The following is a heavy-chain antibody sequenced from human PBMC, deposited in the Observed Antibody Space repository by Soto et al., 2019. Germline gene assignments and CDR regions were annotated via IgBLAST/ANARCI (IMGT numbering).Heavy chain of an antibody. D-gene: IGHD6-25*01. CDR3: AGERSRGSGAGPFDY. Sequence: QVQLQESGPGLVKPSETLSLTCTVSGGSISSYYWSWIRQPPGKGLEWIGYMYYSGSTNYNPSLKSRVTISVDTYKHQFSLKLSAVTAADTAVYYCAGERSRGSGAGPFDYWGQGTLVTVSS. CDR2: MYYSGST. V-gene: IGHV4-59*08. J-gene: IGHJ4*02. CDR1: GGSISSYY.